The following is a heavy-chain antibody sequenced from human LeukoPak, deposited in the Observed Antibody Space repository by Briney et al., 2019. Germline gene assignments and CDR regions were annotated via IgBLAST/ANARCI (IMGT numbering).Heavy chain of an antibody. V-gene: IGHV4-34*01. D-gene: IGHD2-21*01. J-gene: IGHJ4*02. CDR1: GGSFTGNY. CDR2: INPSGRT. CDR3: ARGQGEAPSS. Sequence: SETLSLTCIVYGGSFTGNYWSWIRQSPGKGLERIGEINPSGRTNYNPSLKSRVSMSKDMSKNQFSLKLSSVTATDTALYFCARGQGEAPSSWGQGNVVTVSS.